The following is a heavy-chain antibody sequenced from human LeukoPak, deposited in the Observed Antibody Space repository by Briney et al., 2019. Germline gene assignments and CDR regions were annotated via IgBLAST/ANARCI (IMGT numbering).Heavy chain of an antibody. Sequence: SETLSLTCTVSGGSISSYYWSWIRQPPGKGLEHIGNIYDSGSTYYNPSLKSRVTISVGTSKNQFSLKLSSVTAADTAVYYCARTYSGRFYYFDCWGQGTLVTVSS. D-gene: IGHD1-26*01. CDR2: IYDSGST. V-gene: IGHV4-59*01. J-gene: IGHJ4*02. CDR3: ARTYSGRFYYFDC. CDR1: GGSISSYY.